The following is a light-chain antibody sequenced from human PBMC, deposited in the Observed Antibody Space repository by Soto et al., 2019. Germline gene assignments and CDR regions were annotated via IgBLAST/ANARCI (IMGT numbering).Light chain of an antibody. CDR2: GAS. Sequence: DIELTQSPSSLSASVGDRVTITCRASQTISTFLNWYQHKRGKAPKLLIHGASGLQSGVPFRFSGSGSGTDFSLTISDLQPEDSAIYCCQQSYSTLLSFGGGTKVEI. J-gene: IGKJ4*01. CDR1: QTISTF. CDR3: QQSYSTLLS. V-gene: IGKV1-39*01.